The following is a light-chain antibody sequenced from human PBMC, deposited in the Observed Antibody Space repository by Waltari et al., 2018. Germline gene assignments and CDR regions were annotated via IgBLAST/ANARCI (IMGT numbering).Light chain of an antibody. CDR3: AAWDDSLNAWV. J-gene: IGLJ3*02. CDR1: SSNIGSNP. CDR2: SDN. Sequence: QSVLTQPPSASGTPGQRVTISCSGSSSNIGSNPVNWYQQVPGTAPKLPINSDNLRPSGVPDRFSGSRSGTSASLAISGLQSEDEAYYYCAAWDDSLNAWVFGGGTKLTVL. V-gene: IGLV1-44*01.